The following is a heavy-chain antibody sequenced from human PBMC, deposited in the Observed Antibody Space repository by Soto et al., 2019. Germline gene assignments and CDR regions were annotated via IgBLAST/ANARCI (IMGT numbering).Heavy chain of an antibody. J-gene: IGHJ6*02. CDR3: ARDLWGYCGTDCYPLDV. Sequence: PSETLSLTCTVSGGSISGYYWSWIRQPPGKGLEWIGYMYNTGSTVYNPSFKSRVIISVDTSKNQFSLKLSSVTAADTAVYYCARDLWGYCGTDCYPLDVWGQGTTVTVSS. CDR1: GGSISGYY. CDR2: MYNTGST. D-gene: IGHD2-21*02. V-gene: IGHV4-59*01.